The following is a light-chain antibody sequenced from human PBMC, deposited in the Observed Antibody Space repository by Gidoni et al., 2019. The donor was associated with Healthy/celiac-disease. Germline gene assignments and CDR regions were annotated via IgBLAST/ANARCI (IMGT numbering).Light chain of an antibody. CDR1: SSDVGGYNY. V-gene: IGLV2-8*01. CDR2: EVS. J-gene: IGLJ2*01. CDR3: SSYAGSNNVV. Sequence: QSALTPPPSASGSPGPSVTISCPGTSSDVGGYNYVSWYQQHPGKAPKLMIYEVSKRPSGVPDRFSGSKSGNTASLTVSGLQAEDEADYYCSSYAGSNNVVFGGGTKLTVL.